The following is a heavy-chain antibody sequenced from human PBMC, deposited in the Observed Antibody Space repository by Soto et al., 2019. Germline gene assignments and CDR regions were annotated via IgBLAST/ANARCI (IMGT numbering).Heavy chain of an antibody. D-gene: IGHD2-15*01. CDR2: ISGSGGST. CDR3: AKDLYCSGGSGY. Sequence: EVQLLESGGGLVQPGGSLRLSCAASGFTFSSYAMSWVRQAPGKGLEWVSAISGSGGSTYYADSVKGRFTISRDNSKNTLYLQMNSQRAEDTAVYYCAKDLYCSGGSGYWGQGTLVTVAS. V-gene: IGHV3-23*01. J-gene: IGHJ4*02. CDR1: GFTFSSYA.